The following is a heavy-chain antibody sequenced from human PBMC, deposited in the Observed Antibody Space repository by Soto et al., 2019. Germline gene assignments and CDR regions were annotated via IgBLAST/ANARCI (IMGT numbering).Heavy chain of an antibody. D-gene: IGHD1-1*01. Sequence: QVQLAQSGAEVKKPGASVTVCCKASGYTFSTYGISWVRQAPGQGLEWVGWISVHNGYTKYATELQGRVTVTTDPSTSTAYMELRSLRSDDSAVYYCARLEHNFGPHDYWGQGTLVTVTS. CDR3: ARLEHNFGPHDY. CDR1: GYTFSTYG. CDR2: ISVHNGYT. V-gene: IGHV1-18*01. J-gene: IGHJ4*02.